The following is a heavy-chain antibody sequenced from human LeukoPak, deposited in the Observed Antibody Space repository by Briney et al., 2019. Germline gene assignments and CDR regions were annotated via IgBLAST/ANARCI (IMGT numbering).Heavy chain of an antibody. CDR1: GQPFSGYY. J-gene: IGHJ4*02. CDR3: ARGLASGYPPIPFDY. Sequence: SETLSLTCTVYGQPFSGYYWTWIRQPPGKGLEWIGEIIDTGSTKYNSSLKSRVTISVDTSKNEFSLNLTSVTAADTAIYYCARGLASGYPPIPFDYWGQGTLVTVSS. CDR2: IIDTGST. V-gene: IGHV4-34*12. D-gene: IGHD3-3*01.